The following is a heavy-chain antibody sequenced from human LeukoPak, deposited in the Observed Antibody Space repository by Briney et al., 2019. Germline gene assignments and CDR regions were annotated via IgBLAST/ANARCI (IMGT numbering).Heavy chain of an antibody. J-gene: IGHJ2*01. V-gene: IGHV5-51*01. CDR1: GYRFTSYW. Sequence: GESLNISCKGSGYRFTSYWIGWVRQMPGKGLEWMGIIYPGDSDTRYSPSFQGQVTISADKSISTAYLQWSSLKASDTAMYYCARRDYGDYWYFDLWGRGTLVTVSS. CDR2: IYPGDSDT. CDR3: ARRDYGDYWYFDL. D-gene: IGHD4-17*01.